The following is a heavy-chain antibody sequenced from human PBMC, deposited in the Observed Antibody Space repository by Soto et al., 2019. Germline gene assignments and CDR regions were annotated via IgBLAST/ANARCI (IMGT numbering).Heavy chain of an antibody. J-gene: IGHJ5*02. CDR3: ARESIFGVVTRFDP. Sequence: PSETLSLTCPVSGGSISSGGYYWSWIRQHPGKGLEWIGYIYYSGSTYYNPSLKSRVTISVDTSKNQFSLKLSSVTAADTAVYYCARESIFGVVTRFDPWGQGTLVTSPQ. D-gene: IGHD3-3*01. CDR2: IYYSGST. CDR1: GGSISSGGYY. V-gene: IGHV4-31*03.